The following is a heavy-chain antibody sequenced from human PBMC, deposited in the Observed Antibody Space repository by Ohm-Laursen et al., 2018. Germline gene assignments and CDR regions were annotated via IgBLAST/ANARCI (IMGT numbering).Heavy chain of an antibody. J-gene: IGHJ6*02. CDR2: ISETGSHI. V-gene: IGHV3-21*01. CDR1: GFTLSSYD. Sequence: SLRLSCAASGFTLSSYDMNWVRQAPGKGLEWISCISETGSHIYDADSMRGRFTVARDNAKNLLYLQLNSLRVEDTAVYYCARDSSRRAREGGMDVWGQGTMVTVSS. CDR3: ARDSSRRAREGGMDV. D-gene: IGHD6-6*01.